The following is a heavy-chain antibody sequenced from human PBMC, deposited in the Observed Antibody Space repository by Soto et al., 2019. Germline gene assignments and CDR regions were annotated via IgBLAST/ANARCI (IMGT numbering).Heavy chain of an antibody. J-gene: IGHJ3*02. CDR1: GGTFSSYA. D-gene: IGHD3-22*01. Sequence: ASVKVSCKASGGTFSSYAISWVRQAPGQGLEWMGGIIPIFGTANYAQKFQGRVTITADESTSTAYMELSSLRSEDTAVYYCARDHPGGYYDSSGYLDAFDIWGQGTMVTVSS. CDR3: ARDHPGGYYDSSGYLDAFDI. V-gene: IGHV1-69*13. CDR2: IIPIFGTA.